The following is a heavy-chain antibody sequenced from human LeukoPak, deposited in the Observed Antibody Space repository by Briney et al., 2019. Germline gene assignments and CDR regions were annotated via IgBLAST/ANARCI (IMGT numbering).Heavy chain of an antibody. CDR1: GFTFSDYW. CDR2: MNQDGSEK. V-gene: IGHV3-7*01. D-gene: IGHD2-21*01. Sequence: GGSLRLSCVASGFTFSDYWMSWVRQAPGKGLEWVANMNQDGSEKYYVDSVKGRFTISRDNAKNSLSLQMNSLRAEDTAVYYCARDWAHCGYWGQGTLVTVSS. CDR3: ARDWAHCGY. J-gene: IGHJ4*02.